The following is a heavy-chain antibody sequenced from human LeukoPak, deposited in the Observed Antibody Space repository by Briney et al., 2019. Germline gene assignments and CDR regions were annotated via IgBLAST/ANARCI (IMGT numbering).Heavy chain of an antibody. CDR3: ARGHSSGRDYYFDY. J-gene: IGHJ4*02. CDR1: GYSFITYS. V-gene: IGHV1-18*01. D-gene: IGHD6-19*01. Sequence: ASVKVSCKTSGYSFITYSINWVRQAPGRGLEWMGWISGYSGNTNYAQELQGGVTMTIDTSTGTAYMEVRSLRSDDTAVYYCARGHSSGRDYYFDYWGQGTLVTVSS. CDR2: ISGYSGNT.